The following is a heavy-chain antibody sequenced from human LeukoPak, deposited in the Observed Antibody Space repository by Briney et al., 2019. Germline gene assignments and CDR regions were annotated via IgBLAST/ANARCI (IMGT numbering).Heavy chain of an antibody. D-gene: IGHD6-19*01. CDR3: AARPTSAAVAPSDF. V-gene: IGHV3-23*01. Sequence: PGGSLRLSCAASGLTPSSCGMTWVRQAPGKGLEWVSAISGSGDSTYYADSVKGRFTISRDNSKSMLYLQMHSLRAEDTATYYCAARPTSAAVAPSDFWGQGTLVTVSS. J-gene: IGHJ4*02. CDR1: GLTPSSCG. CDR2: ISGSGDST.